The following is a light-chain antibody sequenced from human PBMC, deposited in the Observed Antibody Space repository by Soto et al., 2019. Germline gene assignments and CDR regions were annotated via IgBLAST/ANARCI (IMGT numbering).Light chain of an antibody. CDR3: QQRSNFLT. Sequence: EIVLTQSPATLSLSPGERATLSCRARQSVSSYLAWYQQKPGQAPRLLIFDASSRAIGIPARFSGSGSGTDFTLTISSLEPEDFAVYYCQQRSNFLTFGGGTKVEIK. J-gene: IGKJ4*01. CDR1: QSVSSY. CDR2: DAS. V-gene: IGKV3-11*01.